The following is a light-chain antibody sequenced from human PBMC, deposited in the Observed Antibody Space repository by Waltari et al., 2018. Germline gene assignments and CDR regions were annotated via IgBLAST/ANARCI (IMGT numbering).Light chain of an antibody. CDR1: GSNIGSNT. V-gene: IGLV1-44*01. Sequence: QSVLTQPPSASGSPGQRVTISCSGSGSNIGSNTVNWYQQIPGMAPKLLIYTNSQRPSGVPDRFSGSKSGNSGFLAISGLQSEDEADYYCAAWDDGLNGWVFGGRTKVTVL. CDR3: AAWDDGLNGWV. CDR2: TNS. J-gene: IGLJ3*02.